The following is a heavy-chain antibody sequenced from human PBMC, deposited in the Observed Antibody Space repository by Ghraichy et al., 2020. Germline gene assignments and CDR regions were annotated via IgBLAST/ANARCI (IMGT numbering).Heavy chain of an antibody. CDR1: GFTFSDYY. V-gene: IGHV3-11*01. D-gene: IGHD6-13*01. CDR3: ARCGYSSSQYYFDY. J-gene: IGHJ4*02. CDR2: ISSSGSTR. Sequence: GGSLRLSCAVSGFTFSDYYMTWIRQAPGKGLEWVSYISSSGSTRYYADSVKGRFTISRDNAKNSLYLQMNSLRAEDTAVYYCARCGYSSSQYYFDYWGQGALVTVST.